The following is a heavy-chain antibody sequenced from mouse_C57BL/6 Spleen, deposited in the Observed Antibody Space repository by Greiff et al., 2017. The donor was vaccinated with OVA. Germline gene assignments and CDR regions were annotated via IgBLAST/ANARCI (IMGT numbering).Heavy chain of an antibody. Sequence: VQLQQPGAELVRPGTSVKVSCKASGYAFTNYLIEWVKQRPGQGLEWIGVINPGSGGTNYNEKFKGKATLTADKSSSTAYMQLISLTSEYSAVYFCARSSLPECFDYWGQGTTLTVSS. CDR1: GYAFTNYL. V-gene: IGHV1-54*01. CDR2: INPGSGGT. D-gene: IGHD6-1*01. CDR3: ARSSLPECFDY. J-gene: IGHJ2*01.